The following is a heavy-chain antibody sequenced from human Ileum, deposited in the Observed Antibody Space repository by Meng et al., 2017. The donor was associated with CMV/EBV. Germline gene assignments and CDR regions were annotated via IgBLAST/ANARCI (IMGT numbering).Heavy chain of an antibody. CDR1: GFSFNNFA. V-gene: IGHV3-23*01. CDR2: SSDSGTGS. Sequence: GGSLRLSCAVSGFSFNNFAMSWVRQAPGKRLEWVSASSDSGTGSSYANSVKGRFSISRDSSKNTLYLQMNSLTAEDTAIYYFAKSVCGGAVCKVLDHWGQGTLVTVSS. CDR3: AKSVCGGAVCKVLDH. D-gene: IGHD2-21*01. J-gene: IGHJ4*02.